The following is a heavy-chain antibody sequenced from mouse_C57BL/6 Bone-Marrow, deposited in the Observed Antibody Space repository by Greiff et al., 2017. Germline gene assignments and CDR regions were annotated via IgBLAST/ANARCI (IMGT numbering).Heavy chain of an antibody. D-gene: IGHD4-1*01. V-gene: IGHV1-72*01. CDR1: GYTFTSYD. J-gene: IGHJ2*01. CDR3: ARSGRFDY. Sequence: QVQLQQSGPELVKPGASVKLSCKASGYTFTSYDINWVKQRPGQGLEWIGRIDPNSGGTKYNEKFKSKATLTVDKPSSTAYMQRSSLTSEDSAVYYCARSGRFDYWGQGTTLTVSS. CDR2: IDPNSGGT.